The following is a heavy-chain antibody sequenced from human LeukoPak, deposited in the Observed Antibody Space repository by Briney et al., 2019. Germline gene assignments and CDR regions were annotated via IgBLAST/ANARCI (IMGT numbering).Heavy chain of an antibody. D-gene: IGHD3-22*01. CDR2: INHSGST. CDR3: ARGGRHYYDSSAPGGFDP. J-gene: IGHJ5*02. CDR1: GGSFSGYY. V-gene: IGHV4-34*01. Sequence: SETLSLTCAVYGGSFSGYYWSWIRQPPGKGLEWIGEINHSGSTNCNPSLKSRVTISVDTSKNQFSLKLSSVTAADTAVYYCARGGRHYYDSSAPGGFDPWGQGTLVTVSS.